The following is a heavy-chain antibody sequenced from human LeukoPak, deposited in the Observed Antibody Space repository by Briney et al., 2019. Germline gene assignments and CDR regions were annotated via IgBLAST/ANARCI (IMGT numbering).Heavy chain of an antibody. J-gene: IGHJ5*02. CDR2: IYYSGST. Sequence: PSETLSLTCTVSGGSIGSYYWSWIRQPPGKGLEWIGYIYYSGSTNCNPSLKSRVTISVDTSKNQFSLKLSSVTAADTAVYYCARAVVVVAANQNWFDPWGQGTLVTVSS. V-gene: IGHV4-59*01. CDR3: ARAVVVVAANQNWFDP. D-gene: IGHD2-15*01. CDR1: GGSIGSYY.